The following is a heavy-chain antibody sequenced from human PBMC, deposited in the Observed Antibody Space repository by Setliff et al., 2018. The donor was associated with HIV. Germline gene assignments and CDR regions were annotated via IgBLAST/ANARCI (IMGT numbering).Heavy chain of an antibody. CDR1: GFTVSRFY. V-gene: IGHV3-53*01. J-gene: IGHJ4*02. CDR2: IYSDGSS. Sequence: PGGPLRLSCAASGFTVSRFYMSWVRQAPGKGLEWVSVIYSDGSSYYADSVRGRFTISRDNYKNTLYLQMNSLRPEDTAVYYCARDSPLSHFDYWGQGILVTVSS. CDR3: ARDSPLSHFDY.